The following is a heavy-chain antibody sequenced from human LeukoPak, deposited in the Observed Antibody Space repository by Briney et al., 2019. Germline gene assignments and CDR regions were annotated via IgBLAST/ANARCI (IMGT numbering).Heavy chain of an antibody. CDR2: VNRDGSET. J-gene: IGHJ6*02. CDR3: ARNNGMDV. Sequence: GESLRLSCAASGFALSSHWMTWVRQVPGRGPEWVANVNRDGSETYYLDSVKGRFTISKDNAKNSLYLQMNSLRAEDTALYHCARNNGMDVWGQGTTVIVSS. CDR1: GFALSSHW. V-gene: IGHV3-7*03.